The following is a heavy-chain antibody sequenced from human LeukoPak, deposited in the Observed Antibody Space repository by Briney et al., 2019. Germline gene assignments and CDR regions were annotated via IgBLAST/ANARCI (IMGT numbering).Heavy chain of an antibody. V-gene: IGHV4-59*04. CDR1: GFTFSNYA. D-gene: IGHD3-22*01. Sequence: GSLRLSCAASGFTFSNYAMSWVRQAPGKGLEWIGNLYYSGSTYYNPSLKSRVTISVDTSKNQFSLKLSSVTAADTAVYYCAAPDSSGYYYLYWGQGTLVTVSS. J-gene: IGHJ4*02. CDR3: AAPDSSGYYYLY. CDR2: LYYSGST.